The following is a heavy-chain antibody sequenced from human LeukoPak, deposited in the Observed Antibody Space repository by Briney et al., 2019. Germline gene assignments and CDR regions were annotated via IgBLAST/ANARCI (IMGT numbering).Heavy chain of an antibody. CDR2: ISTSNNYI. V-gene: IGHV3-21*01. D-gene: IGHD3-22*01. CDR3: ARDPGYYYDY. Sequence: GGSLRLSCAASGFIFNSYSMNWVRQAPGKGLEWVSTISTSNNYIYYADSVKGRFTISRDDAGNSPYLQMNSLRAEDTGVYYCARDPGYYYDYWGQGTLVTVSS. J-gene: IGHJ4*02. CDR1: GFIFNSYS.